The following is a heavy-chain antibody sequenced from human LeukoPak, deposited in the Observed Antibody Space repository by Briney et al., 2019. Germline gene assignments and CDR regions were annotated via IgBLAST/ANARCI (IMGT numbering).Heavy chain of an antibody. V-gene: IGHV1-18*01. CDR3: ASAKPHGLLYNGRYSLDY. CDR1: GYTFTSYG. J-gene: IGHJ4*02. D-gene: IGHD2-2*02. Sequence: GASVKVSCKASGYTFTSYGISWVRQAPGQGLEWMGWISAYNGNTNYAQKLQDRVTITADESTSTAYMELSSLRSEDTAVYYCASAKPHGLLYNGRYSLDYWGEGTLVTVSS. CDR2: ISAYNGNT.